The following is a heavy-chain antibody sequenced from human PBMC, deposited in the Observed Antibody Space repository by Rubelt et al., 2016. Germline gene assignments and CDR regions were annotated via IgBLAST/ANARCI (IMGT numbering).Heavy chain of an antibody. CDR2: IYWDDDK. CDR1: GYSLSTSGVG. V-gene: IGHV2-5*02. CDR3: AHFDSPGIAAPS. D-gene: IGHD6-13*01. J-gene: IGHJ5*02. Sequence: QITLRESSPTLVKPTQTLTLTCTFSGYSLSTSGVGVGWIRQPPGKALEWLALIYWDDDKRYRPSLKSRLTITKGTSKNQVVLTMTNMDPVEPATYYCAHFDSPGIAAPSWGQGTPVTVSS.